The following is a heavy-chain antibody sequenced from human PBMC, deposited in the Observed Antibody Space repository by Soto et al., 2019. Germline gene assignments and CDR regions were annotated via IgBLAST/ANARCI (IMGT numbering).Heavy chain of an antibody. V-gene: IGHV3-21*01. Sequence: KPGGSLRLSCAASGFTFSSYSMNWVRQAPGKGLEWVSSISSSSSYIYYADSVKGRFTISRDNAKNSLYLQMNSLRAEDTAVYYCASYIMTTGYYYGMDVWGQGTTVTVSS. D-gene: IGHD3-16*01. J-gene: IGHJ6*02. CDR2: ISSSSSYI. CDR1: GFTFSSYS. CDR3: ASYIMTTGYYYGMDV.